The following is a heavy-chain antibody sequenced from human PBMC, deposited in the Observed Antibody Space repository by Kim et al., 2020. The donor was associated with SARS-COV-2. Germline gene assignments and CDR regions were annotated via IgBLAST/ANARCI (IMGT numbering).Heavy chain of an antibody. Sequence: GGSLRLSCAASGFTFSSYAMSWVRQAPGKGLEWVSAISGSGGSTYYADSVKGRFTISRDNSKNTLYLQMNSLRAEDTAVYYCANDRPKYYYDSSGYRFNRLEYFQHWGQGTLVTVSS. CDR2: ISGSGGST. J-gene: IGHJ1*01. CDR3: ANDRPKYYYDSSGYRFNRLEYFQH. CDR1: GFTFSSYA. D-gene: IGHD3-22*01. V-gene: IGHV3-23*01.